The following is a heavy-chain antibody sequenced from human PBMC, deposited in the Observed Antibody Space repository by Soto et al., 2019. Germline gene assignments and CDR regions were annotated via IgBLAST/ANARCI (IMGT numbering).Heavy chain of an antibody. CDR3: AREVDQSWDYYYYGMDV. V-gene: IGHV3-48*02. D-gene: IGHD6-13*01. J-gene: IGHJ6*02. Sequence: GGSLRLSCAASGFTFSSYSMNWVRQAPGKGLEWVSYISSSSSTIYYADSVKGRFTISRDNAKNSPYLQMNSLRDEDTAVYYCAREVDQSWDYYYYGMDVWGQGTTVTVSS. CDR2: ISSSSSTI. CDR1: GFTFSSYS.